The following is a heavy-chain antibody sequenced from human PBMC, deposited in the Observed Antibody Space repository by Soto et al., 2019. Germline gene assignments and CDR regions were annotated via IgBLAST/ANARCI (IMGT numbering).Heavy chain of an antibody. Sequence: QVQLVQSGAEVKKPGSSVKVSCTTSGGTISSFGMNWVRQAPGQGLEWMGGIVPIDGSTKYAEKFQGRVTISADASTSTVYMDLSSRRSEDTAVYYCASSFTKSRRGGVAFDYWGQGTLLTVSP. D-gene: IGHD3-3*01. J-gene: IGHJ4*02. CDR1: GGTISSFG. V-gene: IGHV1-69*01. CDR2: IVPIDGST. CDR3: ASSFTKSRRGGVAFDY.